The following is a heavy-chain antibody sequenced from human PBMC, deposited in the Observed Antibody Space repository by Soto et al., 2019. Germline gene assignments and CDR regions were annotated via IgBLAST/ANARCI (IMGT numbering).Heavy chain of an antibody. CDR3: ARHAAARRADVVAFQV. V-gene: IGHV4-39*01. Sequence: QLHLQESGPGLVKTSETLSLSCIVSGGSISRSPYSWACLRQPTGQGLVWLGTLFYCGNIYYSSSLQSRVSFSVDTAKEHVSLNVMSVTAADTAVYYCARHAAARRADVVAFQVWGQGTPVTGSS. D-gene: IGHD5-18*01. CDR2: LFYCGNI. CDR1: GGSISRSPYS. J-gene: IGHJ3*01.